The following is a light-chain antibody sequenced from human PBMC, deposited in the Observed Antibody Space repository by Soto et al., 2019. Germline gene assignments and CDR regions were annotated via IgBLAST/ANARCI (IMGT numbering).Light chain of an antibody. CDR1: SSDVGNYNL. J-gene: IGLJ3*02. CDR3: CSYADTSTWV. V-gene: IGLV2-23*02. CDR2: EVS. Sequence: QSALTQPASVSGSPGQSITISCTGTSSDVGNYNLVSWYQQLPGKAPKLMIYEVSKWPSGVSNRFSGSKSGNTASLTISWLQAEDEAAYYCCSYADTSTWVFGGGTKLTVL.